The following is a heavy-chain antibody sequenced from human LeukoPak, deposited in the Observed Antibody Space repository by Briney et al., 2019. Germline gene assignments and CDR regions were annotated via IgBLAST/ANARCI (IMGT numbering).Heavy chain of an antibody. CDR1: GFTFSSYS. V-gene: IGHV3-53*01. Sequence: GGSLRLSCAASGFTFSSYSMNWVRQAPGKGLEWVSVIYSGGSTYYADSVKGRFTISRDNSKNTLYLQMNSLRAEDTAVYYCARDRSSSWSLGAFDIWGQGTMVTVSS. D-gene: IGHD6-13*01. CDR3: ARDRSSSWSLGAFDI. CDR2: IYSGGST. J-gene: IGHJ3*02.